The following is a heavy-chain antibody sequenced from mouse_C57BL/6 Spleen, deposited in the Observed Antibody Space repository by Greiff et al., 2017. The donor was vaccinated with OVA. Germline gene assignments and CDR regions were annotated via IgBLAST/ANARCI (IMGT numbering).Heavy chain of an antibody. CDR2: IYPSDSET. D-gene: IGHD1-1*01. CDR1: GYTFTSYW. CDR3: AIYYGSSYGYFDV. J-gene: IGHJ1*03. Sequence: QVQLQQPGAELVRPGSSVKLSCKASGYTFTSYWMDWVKQRPGQGPEWIGNIYPSDSETHYNQKFKDKATLTVDKSSSTAYMQLSSLTSEDSAVYYCAIYYGSSYGYFDVWGTGTTVTVSS. V-gene: IGHV1-61*01.